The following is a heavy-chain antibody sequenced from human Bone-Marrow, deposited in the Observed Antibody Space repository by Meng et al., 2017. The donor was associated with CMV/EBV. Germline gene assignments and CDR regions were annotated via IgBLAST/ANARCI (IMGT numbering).Heavy chain of an antibody. D-gene: IGHD2-2*01. Sequence: GGSLRLSCVASGFTFNTYWMSWVRQAPGKGLERVANIKQDGSEKYYVGSVKGRFTISRDNAKNSLYLQMNSLRAEDTAVYYCARDPRVKSYVVVPADSDYWGQGTMVTVSS. CDR2: IKQDGSEK. CDR3: ARDPRVKSYVVVPADSDY. V-gene: IGHV3-7*01. CDR1: GFTFNTYW. J-gene: IGHJ4*02.